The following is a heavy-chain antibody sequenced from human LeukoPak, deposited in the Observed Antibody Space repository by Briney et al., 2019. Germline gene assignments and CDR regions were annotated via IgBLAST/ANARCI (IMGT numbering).Heavy chain of an antibody. D-gene: IGHD2-2*01. CDR2: IYYSGST. CDR3: ARYQLPFPFDY. CDR1: NGSISSNF. Sequence: SETLSLTCTVSNGSISSNFWSWIRQPPGKGLEWLGYIYYSGSTNYNPSLKSRVTISVDTSKNQFSLKLSSVTAADTAVYYCARYQLPFPFDYWGQGTLVTVSS. J-gene: IGHJ4*02. V-gene: IGHV4-59*01.